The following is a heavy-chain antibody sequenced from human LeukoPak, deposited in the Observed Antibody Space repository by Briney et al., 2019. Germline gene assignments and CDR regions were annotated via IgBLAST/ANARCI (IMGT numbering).Heavy chain of an antibody. D-gene: IGHD5-18*01. CDR3: ARDEGGYSYVSY. CDR1: GYTFTGYY. CDR2: INAGNGNT. J-gene: IGHJ4*02. V-gene: IGHV1-3*01. Sequence: ASVKVSCKASGYTFTGYYMHWVRQAPGQGLEWMGWINAGNGNTKYSQKFQGRVTITRDTSASTAYMELSSLRSEDTAVYYCARDEGGYSYVSYWGQGTLVTVSS.